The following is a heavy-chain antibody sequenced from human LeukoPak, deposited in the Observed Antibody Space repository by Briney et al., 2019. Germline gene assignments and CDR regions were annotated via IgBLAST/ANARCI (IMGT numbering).Heavy chain of an antibody. V-gene: IGHV1-46*01. D-gene: IGHD2-2*01. J-gene: IGHJ4*02. CDR3: ARSHVANGLVVPAAIPPQAFDY. CDR1: GYTFTSYY. CDR2: INPSGGST. Sequence: GASVTVSCKASGYTFTSYYMHWVRQAPGQGLEWMGIINPSGGSTSYAQKFQGRVTMTRDTSTSTVYMELSSLRSEDTAVYYCARSHVANGLVVPAAIPPQAFDYWGQGTLVTVSS.